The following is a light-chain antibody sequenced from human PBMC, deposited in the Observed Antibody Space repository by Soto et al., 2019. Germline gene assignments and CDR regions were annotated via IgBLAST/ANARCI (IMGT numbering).Light chain of an antibody. J-gene: IGKJ5*01. Sequence: DIQLTQSQSSLSPSVGDRVPMTCRASGTISTFLIWYQHKPGKAPKLLISASSRLQSGVPSRFSGSGSGTDFTLTIDSLRPEDFASYYCQQSYSSSPITFGPGTRLEIK. CDR1: GTISTF. CDR3: QQSYSSSPIT. V-gene: IGKV1-39*01. CDR2: ASS.